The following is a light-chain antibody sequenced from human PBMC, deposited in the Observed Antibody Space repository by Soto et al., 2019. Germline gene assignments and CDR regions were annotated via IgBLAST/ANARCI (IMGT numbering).Light chain of an antibody. CDR1: ADVFSRSNNKHY. CDR3: RQSADRPLT. CDR2: WAS. J-gene: IGKJ1*01. Sequence: DIMMTQAPDSVDFSLGEIATIHCRSAADVFSRSNNKHYLAWYQQKPGQPPKLLIYWASSRDSGVPDRFTASGSGTDFTFTISTLQSEDFAFCYFRQSADRPLTFGQGTKVDI. V-gene: IGKV4-1*01.